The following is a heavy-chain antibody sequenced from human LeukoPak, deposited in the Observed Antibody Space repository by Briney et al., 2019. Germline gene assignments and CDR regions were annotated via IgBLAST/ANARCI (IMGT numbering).Heavy chain of an antibody. Sequence: PGTSLRLSCAASGFTFTSYGMHWVRQAPGKGLEWVALITYDGYYKYYSDSVKGRFTISSDTSKNTMYLQMNSLRAEDTAVYYCAKMGAVLRDSIDYWGQGTLVSVSS. J-gene: IGHJ4*02. CDR1: GFTFTSYG. D-gene: IGHD3-16*01. V-gene: IGHV3-30*18. CDR2: ITYDGYYK. CDR3: AKMGAVLRDSIDY.